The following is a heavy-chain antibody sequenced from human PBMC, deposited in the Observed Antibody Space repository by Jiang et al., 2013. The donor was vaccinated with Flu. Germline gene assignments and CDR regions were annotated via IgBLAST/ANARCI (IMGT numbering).Heavy chain of an antibody. D-gene: IGHD5-12*01. J-gene: IGHJ6*02. CDR1: GGSISGYS. CDR3: ARVPGSGYERLNYYGMDV. CDR2: ISYIGYT. Sequence: GSGLVKPSETLSLICIVSGGSISGYSWSWIRQPPGKGLEWIGYISYIGYTNYNPSLKSRVTISVDTSKNHFSLKLSSVTAADTAVYFCARVPGSGYERLNYYGMDVWGQGTTVTVSS. V-gene: IGHV4-59*01.